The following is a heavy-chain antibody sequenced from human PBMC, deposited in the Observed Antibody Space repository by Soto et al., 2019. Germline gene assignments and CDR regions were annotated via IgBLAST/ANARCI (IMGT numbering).Heavy chain of an antibody. CDR3: AKADSNYAGRFSYYYMDV. CDR2: ISGYNGNT. J-gene: IGHJ6*03. D-gene: IGHD4-4*01. Sequence: QVQLVQSGTEVKKPGASVKLSCKASGYTFRSYGISWVRQAPGQGPEWMGSISGYNGNTHYPQKFQGKVTMSTDTSTSTAYMELRSLRSDDTAVYYCAKADSNYAGRFSYYYMDVWGNGTLVTVSS. CDR1: GYTFRSYG. V-gene: IGHV1-18*01.